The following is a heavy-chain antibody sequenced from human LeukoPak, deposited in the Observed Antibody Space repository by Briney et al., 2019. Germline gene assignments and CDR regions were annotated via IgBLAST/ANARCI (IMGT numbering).Heavy chain of an antibody. CDR2: ISGSGGST. D-gene: IGHD6-13*01. CDR1: GFTFSSYA. Sequence: GGSLRLSCAASGFTFSSYAMSWVRQAPGKGLEWVSAISGSGGSTYYADPVKGRFTISRANSKNTLYLQMNSLRAEDTAVYYCAKGIAAAGSYYGMDVWGQGTTVTVSS. CDR3: AKGIAAAGSYYGMDV. V-gene: IGHV3-23*01. J-gene: IGHJ6*02.